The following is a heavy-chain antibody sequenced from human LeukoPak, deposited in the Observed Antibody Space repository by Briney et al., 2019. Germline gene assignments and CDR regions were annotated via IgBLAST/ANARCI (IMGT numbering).Heavy chain of an antibody. CDR1: GFTFSSYA. V-gene: IGHV3-30-3*01. J-gene: IGHJ4*02. D-gene: IGHD3-16*02. CDR3: ARDSEMITFGGVIVD. Sequence: GGSLRLSCAASGFTFSSYAMHWVRQAPGKGLEWVAVISYDGSNKYYADSVKGRFTISRDNSKNTLYLQMNSLRAEDTAVYYCARDSEMITFGGVIVDWGQGTLVTVSS. CDR2: ISYDGSNK.